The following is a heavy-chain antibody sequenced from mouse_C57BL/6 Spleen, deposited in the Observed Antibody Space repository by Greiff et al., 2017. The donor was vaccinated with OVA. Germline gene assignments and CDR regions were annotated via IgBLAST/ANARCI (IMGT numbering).Heavy chain of an antibody. D-gene: IGHD2-4*01. CDR1: GYTFTDYN. CDR3: AREGGLRPAWFAY. Sequence: EVQLQQSGPELVKPGASVKMSCTASGYTFTDYNMHWVKQSHGKSLEWIGYINPNNGGTSYNQKFKGKGTLTVNKSSSTAYMELHSLTSEDSAVYYCAREGGLRPAWFAYWGQGTLVTVSA. J-gene: IGHJ3*01. CDR2: INPNNGGT. V-gene: IGHV1-22*01.